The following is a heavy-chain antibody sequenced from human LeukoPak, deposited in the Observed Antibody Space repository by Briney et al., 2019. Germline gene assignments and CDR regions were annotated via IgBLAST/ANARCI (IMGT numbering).Heavy chain of an antibody. J-gene: IGHJ6*03. CDR1: GGSFSGYY. Sequence: SETLSLTCALYGGSFSGYYWSWIRQPPGKGLEWIGEINHSGSTNYNPSLKSRVTISVDTSKNQFSLKLSSVTAADTAVYYCARRGWQTDYYLYYYMDVWGKGTTVTISS. V-gene: IGHV4-34*01. D-gene: IGHD2-15*01. CDR2: INHSGST. CDR3: ARRGWQTDYYLYYYMDV.